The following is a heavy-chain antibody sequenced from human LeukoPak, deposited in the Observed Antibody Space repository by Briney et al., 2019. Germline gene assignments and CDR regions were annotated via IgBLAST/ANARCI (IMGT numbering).Heavy chain of an antibody. Sequence: GGSLRLSCAASGITFSSYSMNWVRQAPGKGLEWVSCISSSSYIYYADSVKGRFTISRDNAKNSLYLQMNSLRAEDTAVYYCARETQLGEVDVWGQGTTVTVSS. V-gene: IGHV3-21*01. D-gene: IGHD3-16*01. J-gene: IGHJ6*02. CDR2: ISSSSYI. CDR3: ARETQLGEVDV. CDR1: GITFSSYS.